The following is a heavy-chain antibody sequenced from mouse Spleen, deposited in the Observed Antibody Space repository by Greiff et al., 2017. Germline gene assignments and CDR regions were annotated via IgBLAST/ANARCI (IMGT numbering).Heavy chain of an antibody. Sequence: ESGPGLVKPSQSLSLTCSVTGYSITSGYYWNWIRQFPGNKLEWMGYISYDGSNNYNPSLKNRISITRDTSKNQFFLKLNSVTTEDTATYYCARDREWDWYFDVWGAGTTVTVSS. V-gene: IGHV3-6*01. J-gene: IGHJ1*01. CDR3: ARDREWDWYFDV. CDR1: GYSITSGYY. D-gene: IGHD1-3*01. CDR2: ISYDGSN.